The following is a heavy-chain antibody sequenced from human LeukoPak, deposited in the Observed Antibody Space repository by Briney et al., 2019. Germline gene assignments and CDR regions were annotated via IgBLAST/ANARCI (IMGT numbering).Heavy chain of an antibody. CDR2: INPNSGGT. Sequence: ASVKVSCKASGYTFTGYYMHWVRQAPGQGLEWMGWINPNSGGTNYAQKFQGRVTMTRDTSISTAYMELSRLRSDDTAVYYCARELCGGGDCYSFLYFQHWGQGTLVTVSS. D-gene: IGHD2-21*02. V-gene: IGHV1-2*02. CDR1: GYTFTGYY. CDR3: ARELCGGGDCYSFLYFQH. J-gene: IGHJ1*01.